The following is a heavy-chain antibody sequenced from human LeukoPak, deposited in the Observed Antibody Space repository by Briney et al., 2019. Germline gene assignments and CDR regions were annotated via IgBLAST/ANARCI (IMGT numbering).Heavy chain of an antibody. V-gene: IGHV1-46*03. CDR2: INPSGGTT. J-gene: IGHJ3*02. Sequence: ASVKVSCKASGYTFIGYYMHWVRQAPGQVREWMGMINPSGGTTDYAQRFQGRLTVTRDTSTTTVYMELSSLRSEDTAVYYCTRAGVSLRFLEWFDAFDIWGQGTMVTVSS. CDR1: GYTFIGYY. CDR3: TRAGVSLRFLEWFDAFDI. D-gene: IGHD3-3*01.